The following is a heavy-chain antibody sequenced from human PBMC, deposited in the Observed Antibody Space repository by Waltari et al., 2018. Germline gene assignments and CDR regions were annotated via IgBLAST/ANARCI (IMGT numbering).Heavy chain of an antibody. CDR3: ARDVVADY. CDR2: IWSDASHQ. V-gene: IGHV3-33*01. J-gene: IGHJ4*02. CDR1: GFSFSLYQ. Sequence: QVQLVESGGGVVHPGGSLSLSCGASGFSFSLYQMHWVRQAPGKGLELLASIWSDASHQYYADSVKGRFTISRDNSKNTLYLQMNSLRVEDTATYYCARDVVADYWGQGARVSVSS. D-gene: IGHD3-16*02.